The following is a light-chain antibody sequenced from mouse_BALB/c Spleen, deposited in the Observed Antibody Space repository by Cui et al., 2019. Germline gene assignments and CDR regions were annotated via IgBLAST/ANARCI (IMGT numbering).Light chain of an antibody. CDR1: ENIYSN. J-gene: IGKJ1*01. CDR3: QHFWGTPWT. Sequence: DIQMTQFRASIFVSVGETVTITCRASENIYSNLAWYQQKQGKSPQLLVYAATNLADGVPSRFSGSGSGTQYSLKINSLQSEDFGSYYCQHFWGTPWTFGGGTKLEIK. V-gene: IGKV12-46*01. CDR2: AAT.